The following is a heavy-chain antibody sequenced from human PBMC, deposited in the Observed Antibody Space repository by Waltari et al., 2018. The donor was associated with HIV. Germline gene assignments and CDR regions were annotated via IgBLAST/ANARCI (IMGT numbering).Heavy chain of an antibody. CDR1: GRDIAAGGYF. J-gene: IGHJ2*01. Sequence: QVQLTESGPGRAKTGETLSLTCSVTGRDIAAGGYFWAWIRQVAGQGLEWLGSIDYSGESSYHPSLKNRLDIAVDTSRNEVSVRLTSVTAADTALYYCARDGGSLLWYFDLWGRGTLVTVSS. V-gene: IGHV4-31*03. CDR2: IDYSGES. D-gene: IGHD6-19*01. CDR3: ARDGGSLLWYFDL.